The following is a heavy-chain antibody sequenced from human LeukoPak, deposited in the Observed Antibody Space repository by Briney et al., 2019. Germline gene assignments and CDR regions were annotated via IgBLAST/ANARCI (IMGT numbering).Heavy chain of an antibody. CDR3: ARESRRYNWFDP. Sequence: PGGSLRLSCAASGFTFTAYTINWVRQAPRKGLEWVSSISSSSSYIYYADSVKGRFTISRDNAKNSLYLQMNSLRAEDTAVYYCARESRRYNWFDPWGQGTLVTVSS. CDR1: GFTFTAYT. D-gene: IGHD3-16*02. CDR2: ISSSSSYI. V-gene: IGHV3-21*01. J-gene: IGHJ5*02.